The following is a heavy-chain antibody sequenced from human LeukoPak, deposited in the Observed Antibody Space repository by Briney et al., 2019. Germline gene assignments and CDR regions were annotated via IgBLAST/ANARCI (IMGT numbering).Heavy chain of an antibody. CDR3: AKDMRRGIAVAGLDY. V-gene: IGHV3-9*01. CDR1: GFTFDDYA. CDR2: ISWNSGSI. Sequence: GGSLRLSCAASGFTFDDYAMHWLRQAPGKGLEWVSGISWNSGSIGYADSVKGRFTISRDNAKNSLYLQMNSLRAEDTDLYYCAKDMRRGIAVAGLDYWGQGTLVTVSS. D-gene: IGHD6-19*01. J-gene: IGHJ4*02.